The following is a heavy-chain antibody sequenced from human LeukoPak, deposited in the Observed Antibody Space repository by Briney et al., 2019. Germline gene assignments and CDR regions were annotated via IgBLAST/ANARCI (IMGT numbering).Heavy chain of an antibody. D-gene: IGHD2-15*01. CDR2: ISSSVSPL. V-gene: IGHV3-11*01. Sequence: GGSLRLSCAASGFPFIDYYMSWIRQAPGKGLEGFSYISSSVSPLYYADSVKGRFTISRDNAKNSLYLQMNSLRAEDTAVYYCARDGYCSGGSCPSGYYGDYVGVDYWGQGTLVTVSS. CDR3: ARDGYCSGGSCPSGYYGDYVGVDY. CDR1: GFPFIDYY. J-gene: IGHJ4*02.